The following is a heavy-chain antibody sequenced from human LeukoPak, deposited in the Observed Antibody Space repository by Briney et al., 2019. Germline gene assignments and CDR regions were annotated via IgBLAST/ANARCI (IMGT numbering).Heavy chain of an antibody. CDR2: IKQDGSEK. V-gene: IGHV3-7*01. D-gene: IGHD6-19*01. Sequence: GGSLRLSCAASGFTFSSSWMSWVRQAPGKGLKWVDNIKQDGSEKYYVDSVKGRFTISRDNAKNSLYLQMNSLRADDTAVYYCARDWGSCWFSYCLGQGTLVTVSS. CDR1: GFTFSSSW. CDR3: ARDWGSCWFSYC. J-gene: IGHJ4*02.